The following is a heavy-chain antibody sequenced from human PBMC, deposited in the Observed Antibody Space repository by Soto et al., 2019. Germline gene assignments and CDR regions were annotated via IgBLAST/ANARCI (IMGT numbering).Heavy chain of an antibody. Sequence: GESLKISCKGSGYNFANYWIGWVRQMPGKGLEWMGIIYPGDSDTRYSPSFQGQVTISADKSISTAYLQWSSLKASDTAMYYCARHSIWITPYYYGMDVWGQGTTVTVSS. J-gene: IGHJ6*02. CDR2: IYPGDSDT. CDR3: ARHSIWITPYYYGMDV. CDR1: GYNFANYW. D-gene: IGHD3-16*01. V-gene: IGHV5-51*01.